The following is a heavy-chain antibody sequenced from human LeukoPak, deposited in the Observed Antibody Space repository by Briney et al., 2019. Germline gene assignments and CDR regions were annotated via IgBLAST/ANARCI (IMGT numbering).Heavy chain of an antibody. V-gene: IGHV3-48*02. Sequence: PGESLRLSCAASGFTFSSYSMNWVRQAPGKGLEWVSYISSSGSTIYYADSVEGRFTISRDNAKNSLYLQMNSLRDEDTAVYYCAASEGYSYGSVYWGQGTLVTVSS. CDR3: AASEGYSYGSVY. D-gene: IGHD5-18*01. CDR1: GFTFSSYS. CDR2: ISSSGSTI. J-gene: IGHJ4*02.